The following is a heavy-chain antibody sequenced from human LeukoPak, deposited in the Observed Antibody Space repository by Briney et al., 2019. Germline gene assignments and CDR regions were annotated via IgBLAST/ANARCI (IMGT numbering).Heavy chain of an antibody. Sequence: ASVKVSCKASGYTFTSYGISWVRQAPGQGLEWMGWISAYNGNTDYAQKFQGRVTMTTDTSTNTAYMDLRSLRSDDTAVYYCARGSPPRVYYDRSGYYSYYFDYWGQGTLVTVSS. CDR2: ISAYNGNT. V-gene: IGHV1-18*01. CDR3: ARGSPPRVYYDRSGYYSYYFDY. D-gene: IGHD3-22*01. J-gene: IGHJ4*02. CDR1: GYTFTSYG.